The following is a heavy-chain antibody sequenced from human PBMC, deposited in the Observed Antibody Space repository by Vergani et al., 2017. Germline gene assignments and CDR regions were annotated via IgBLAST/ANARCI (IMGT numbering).Heavy chain of an antibody. D-gene: IGHD2-2*01. CDR3: ARGGRKYCSSTSCHPRVVDAFDI. V-gene: IGHV3-23*01. CDR1: GFTFSACP. J-gene: IGHJ3*02. CDR2: ISARYPST. Sequence: EVQLLQSGGGVIQPGGSVRLSCAASGFTFSACPMTWVRQAPGKGLEWVSAISARYPSTYYADSVKGRFTISRDNSKNMLYLQMNSLRAEDTAVYYCARGGRKYCSSTSCHPRVVDAFDIWGQGTMVTVSS.